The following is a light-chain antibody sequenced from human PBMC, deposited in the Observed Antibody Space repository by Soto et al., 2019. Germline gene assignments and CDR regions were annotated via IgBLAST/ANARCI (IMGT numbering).Light chain of an antibody. CDR1: QSISSRY. CDR2: GAS. CDR3: QHISCSPGFT. J-gene: IGKJ3*01. Sequence: EIVLTQSPGTLSLSPGERATLSCRASQSISSRYFAWYQQKPGQAPRLLIYGASSRATVIPDMFSGSGSGTDFTLTISRLAPEDFAVYYCQHISCSPGFTFGHGTKVDIK. V-gene: IGKV3-20*01.